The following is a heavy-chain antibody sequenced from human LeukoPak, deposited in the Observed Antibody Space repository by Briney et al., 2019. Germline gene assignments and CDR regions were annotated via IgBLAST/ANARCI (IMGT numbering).Heavy chain of an antibody. Sequence: PGGSLRLSCAASGFTFSSYWMSWVRQAPGKGLEWVANIKQDGSEKYYVDPVKGRFTISRDNAKNSLYLQMNSLRAEDTAVYYCAKGPGYFDWFDWYFDLWGRGTLVTVSS. J-gene: IGHJ2*01. CDR1: GFTFSSYW. CDR2: IKQDGSEK. CDR3: AKGPGYFDWFDWYFDL. V-gene: IGHV3-7*03. D-gene: IGHD3-9*01.